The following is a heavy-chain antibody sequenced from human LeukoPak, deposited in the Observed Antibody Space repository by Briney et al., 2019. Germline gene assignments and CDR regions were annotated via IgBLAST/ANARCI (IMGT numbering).Heavy chain of an antibody. D-gene: IGHD3-10*01. CDR1: GGSFSGYY. CDR2: INHSGST. CDR3: ARGHHAEVLWFDSVP. J-gene: IGHJ5*02. Sequence: PSETLSLTCAVYGGSFSGYYWSWIRQPPGKGLEWLGEINHSGSTNYNPSLKSRVTISVDTSKNQFSLKLSSVTAADTAVYYCARGHHAEVLWFDSVPWGQGTLVTVSS. V-gene: IGHV4-34*01.